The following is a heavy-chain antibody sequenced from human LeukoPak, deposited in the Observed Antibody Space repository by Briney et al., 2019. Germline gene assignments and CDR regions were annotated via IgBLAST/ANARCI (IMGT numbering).Heavy chain of an antibody. J-gene: IGHJ4*02. CDR1: GYTFTSYY. Sequence: ASVKVSCKASGYTFTSYYMHWVRQAPGQGLEWMGIINPSGGSTSYAQKFQGRVTMTRDTSTSTAYMELRSLRSDDTAVYYCARDVTPGFWSGYYIDYWGQGPLVTVSS. CDR3: ARDVTPGFWSGYYIDY. CDR2: INPSGGST. V-gene: IGHV1-46*01. D-gene: IGHD3-3*01.